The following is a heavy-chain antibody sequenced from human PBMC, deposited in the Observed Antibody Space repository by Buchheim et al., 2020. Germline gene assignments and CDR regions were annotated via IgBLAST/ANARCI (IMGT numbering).Heavy chain of an antibody. CDR2: ISSSGDTI. CDR3: ARDRRGGDGFDP. J-gene: IGHJ5*02. V-gene: IGHV3-48*03. D-gene: IGHD3-10*01. CDR1: GLTFSSHE. Sequence: EVQLVESGGGLVQPGGSLRLSCAASGLTFSSHEMNWVRQAPGKGLEWISYISSSGDTIYYVDSVKGRFTISRANTKNSLYLQMNSLRAEDTAVYYCARDRRGGDGFDPWGQGTL.